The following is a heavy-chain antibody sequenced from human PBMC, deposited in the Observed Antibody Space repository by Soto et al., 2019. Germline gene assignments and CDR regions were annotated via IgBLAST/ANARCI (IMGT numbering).Heavy chain of an antibody. D-gene: IGHD3-22*01. V-gene: IGHV4-30-4*01. J-gene: IGHJ4*02. CDR2: VYHSGIT. CDR3: TREYYSDKSDYSA. Sequence: SETLSLTCSVSGDSIRSTHYYWSWVRQPPGKGLEWIGYVYHSGITFYNPSLKSRVFVSVDTSKNQFSLKVNSVTAADTAVYYCTREYYSDKSDYSAWGQGILVTVSS. CDR1: GDSIRSTHYY.